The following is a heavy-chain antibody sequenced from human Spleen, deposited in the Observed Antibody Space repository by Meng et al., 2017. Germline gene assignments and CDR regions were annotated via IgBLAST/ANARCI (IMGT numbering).Heavy chain of an antibody. V-gene: IGHV3-21*01. CDR3: ARGPYSDYSFDY. CDR1: GFTCSGYS. D-gene: IGHD1-26*01. Sequence: GGSLRLSCAASGFTCSGYSMNWVRQAPGKGLEWVSSISSSSSYIYYADSVKGRFTISRDNAKNSLYLQMNSLRAEDTAVYYCARGPYSDYSFDYWGQGTPVTVSS. CDR2: ISSSSSYI. J-gene: IGHJ4*02.